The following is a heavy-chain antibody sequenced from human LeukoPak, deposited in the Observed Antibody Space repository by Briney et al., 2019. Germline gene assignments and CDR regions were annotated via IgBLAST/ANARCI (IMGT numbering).Heavy chain of an antibody. J-gene: IGHJ5*02. V-gene: IGHV1-2*02. CDR2: INPNSGGT. Sequence: AASVKVSCKASGYTFTGYYIHWVRQAPGQGLEWMGWINPNSGGTNYAQKFQGRVTMTRDTSISTAYMELSRLRSDDTAVYYCARTYYYGSGSYYSWGQGTLVTVSS. CDR1: GYTFTGYY. CDR3: ARTYYYGSGSYYS. D-gene: IGHD3-10*01.